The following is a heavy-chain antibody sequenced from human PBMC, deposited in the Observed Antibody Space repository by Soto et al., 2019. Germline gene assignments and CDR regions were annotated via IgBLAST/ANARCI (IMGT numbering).Heavy chain of an antibody. CDR2: TSASKGNT. CDR3: ASRSGQLPYYFDY. Sequence: ASVKVSCKASGFTFTNYGITWVRQAPGQGLEWMGWTSASKGNTNYAQKFQGRVTMTTDTSTSTTYMELRSLRSDDMAVYYCASRSGQLPYYFDYWGQGTQVTVSS. CDR1: GFTFTNYG. D-gene: IGHD6-6*01. V-gene: IGHV1-18*03. J-gene: IGHJ4*02.